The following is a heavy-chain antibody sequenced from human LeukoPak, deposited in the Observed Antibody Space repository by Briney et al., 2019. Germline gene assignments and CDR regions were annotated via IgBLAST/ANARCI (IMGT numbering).Heavy chain of an antibody. J-gene: IGHJ3*02. CDR1: GFTFSSYW. CDR2: INSDGSST. CDR3: ARGDPMTGHAFDI. V-gene: IGHV3-74*01. D-gene: IGHD3-9*01. Sequence: PGGSLRLSCAASGFTFSSYWMHWVRHAPGKGLVWVSRINSDGSSTSYADSVKGRFTISRDNAKNTLYLQMNSLRAEDTAVYYCARGDPMTGHAFDIWGQGTMVTVSS.